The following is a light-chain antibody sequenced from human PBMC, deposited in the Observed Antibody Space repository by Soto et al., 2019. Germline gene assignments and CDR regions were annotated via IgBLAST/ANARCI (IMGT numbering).Light chain of an antibody. CDR1: QSVNNY. CDR2: GAS. CDR3: QQYDDWLRLT. Sequence: EIVMTQSPATLSVSPGERATLSCRASQSVNNYLAWYQQKPGQAPRLLIFGASSRATGIPAMFSGSGSGTEFNLTISSLQSEDFAVYFCQQYDDWLRLTFGGGTKVEIK. V-gene: IGKV3D-15*01. J-gene: IGKJ4*01.